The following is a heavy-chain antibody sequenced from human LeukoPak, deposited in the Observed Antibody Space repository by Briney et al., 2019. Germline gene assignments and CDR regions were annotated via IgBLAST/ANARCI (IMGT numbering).Heavy chain of an antibody. J-gene: IGHJ4*02. V-gene: IGHV4-30-4*01. CDR1: GGSISSGDYY. CDR3: AREGFDSSGYYQVDY. D-gene: IGHD3-22*01. Sequence: PSETLSLTCTVSGGSISSGDYYWSWFRQPPGKGLEWIGYIYYSGSTYYNPSLKSRVTISVDTSKNQFSLKLSSVTAADTAVYYCAREGFDSSGYYQVDYWGQGTLVTFSS. CDR2: IYYSGST.